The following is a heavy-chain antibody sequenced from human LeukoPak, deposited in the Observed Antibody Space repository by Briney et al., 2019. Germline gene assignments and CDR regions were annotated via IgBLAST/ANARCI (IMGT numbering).Heavy chain of an antibody. CDR2: ISYDGSNK. V-gene: IGHV3-30-3*01. CDR1: GFTFSSYA. Sequence: PGGSLRLSCAASGFTFSSYAMHWVRQAPGKGLEWVAVISYDGSNKYYADSVKGRFTISRDNSKNTLYLQMNSLRAEDTAVYYCAKDIDYGGNSGRSPSAFDIWGQGTMVTVSS. J-gene: IGHJ3*02. CDR3: AKDIDYGGNSGRSPSAFDI. D-gene: IGHD4-23*01.